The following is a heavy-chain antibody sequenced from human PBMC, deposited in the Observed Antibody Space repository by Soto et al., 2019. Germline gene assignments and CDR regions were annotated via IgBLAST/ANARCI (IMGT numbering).Heavy chain of an antibody. J-gene: IGHJ3*02. D-gene: IGHD6-19*01. Sequence: QMQLVQSGAEVKKTGSSVKVSCKASGYTFTYRYLHWVRQAPGQALEWMGWITPFNGNTNYVQKFQDRVTITRDRSMSTAYMELSSLRSEDTAMYYCASAYSSGFGAFDIWGQGTMVTVSS. CDR2: ITPFNGNT. CDR3: ASAYSSGFGAFDI. CDR1: GYTFTYRY. V-gene: IGHV1-45*02.